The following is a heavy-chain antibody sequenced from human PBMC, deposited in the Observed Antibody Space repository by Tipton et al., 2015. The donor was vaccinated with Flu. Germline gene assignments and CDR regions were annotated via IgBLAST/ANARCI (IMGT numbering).Heavy chain of an antibody. Sequence: SLRLSCAASGFTFSSYSMNWVRQAPGKGLEWVSSISSSSSYIYYADSVKGRFTISRDNAKNSLYLQMNSLRAEDTAVYYCARDPRFYDFWSGYPPIYYFDYWGQGTLVTVSS. CDR2: ISSSSSYI. CDR1: GFTFSSYS. CDR3: ARDPRFYDFWSGYPPIYYFDY. J-gene: IGHJ4*02. V-gene: IGHV3-21*01. D-gene: IGHD3-3*01.